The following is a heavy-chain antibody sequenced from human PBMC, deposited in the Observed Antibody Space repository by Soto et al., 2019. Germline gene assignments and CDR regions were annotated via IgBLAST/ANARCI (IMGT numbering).Heavy chain of an antibody. Sequence: LRLSCAASGFTFSSYAMSWVRQAPGKGLEWVSAISGSGGSTYYADSVTGRFTISRDNSKNTLYLQMNSLRAEDTAVYYCAKSAAPYYDYVWGSYPRRLFLCFDYWGQGTLVTVSS. J-gene: IGHJ4*02. D-gene: IGHD3-16*02. CDR2: ISGSGGST. V-gene: IGHV3-23*01. CDR3: AKSAAPYYDYVWGSYPRRLFLCFDY. CDR1: GFTFSSYA.